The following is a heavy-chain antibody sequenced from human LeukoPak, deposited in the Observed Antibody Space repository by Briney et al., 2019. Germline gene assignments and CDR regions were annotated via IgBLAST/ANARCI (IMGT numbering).Heavy chain of an antibody. D-gene: IGHD2-2*01. Sequence: PSDTLSLTCTVSGGSISTYYWSWIRQPPGKGLEWIGNIYYSGSTNYNPSLKSRVTILVDTSKNQFSLELSSVTAADTAVYYCARVGVPAALGLNWFDPWGQRTLVTVSS. J-gene: IGHJ5*02. CDR3: ARVGVPAALGLNWFDP. V-gene: IGHV4-59*07. CDR1: GGSISTYY. CDR2: IYYSGST.